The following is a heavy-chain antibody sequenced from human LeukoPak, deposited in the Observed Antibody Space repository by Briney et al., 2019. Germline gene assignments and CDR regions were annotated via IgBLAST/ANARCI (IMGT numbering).Heavy chain of an antibody. V-gene: IGHV4-34*01. J-gene: IGHJ4*02. CDR2: INHSGST. Sequence: SETLSLTCAVYGGSFSGYYWSWIRQPPGKGLEWIGEINHSGSTNYNPSLKRRVTISVDTSKNQFSLKLSSVTAADTAVYYCAREDYGSGSSPPYFDYWGQGTLVTVSS. CDR1: GGSFSGYY. D-gene: IGHD3-10*01. CDR3: AREDYGSGSSPPYFDY.